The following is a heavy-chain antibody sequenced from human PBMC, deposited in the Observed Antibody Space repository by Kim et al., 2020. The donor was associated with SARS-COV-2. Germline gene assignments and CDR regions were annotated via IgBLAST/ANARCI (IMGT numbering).Heavy chain of an antibody. V-gene: IGHV3-33*01. CDR2: IWYDGSNK. CDR3: ARGRRGSYRNPHQIIFDY. CDR1: GFTFSSYG. Sequence: GGSLRLSCAASGFTFSSYGMHWVRQAPGKGLEWVAVIWYDGSNKYYADSVKGRFTISRDNSKNTLYLQMNSLRAEDTAVYYCARGRRGSYRNPHQIIFDYWGQGTLVTVSS. D-gene: IGHD1-26*01. J-gene: IGHJ4*02.